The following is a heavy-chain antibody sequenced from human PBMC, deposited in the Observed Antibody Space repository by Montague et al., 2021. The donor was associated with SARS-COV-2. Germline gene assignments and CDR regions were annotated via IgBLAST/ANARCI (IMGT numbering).Heavy chain of an antibody. D-gene: IGHD2-2*01. Sequence: SETLSLTCAVYGGSFSVYYWSWLRQSPRRGLEWIAEINHSGTANYNPSLKSRVSLSVDTSKNQFTLNLTSVTAADTAMYYCAKEREVVRAARTLVAFDLWGQGTMVTVSS. CDR1: GGSFSVYY. J-gene: IGHJ3*01. CDR3: AKEREVVRAARTLVAFDL. CDR2: INHSGTA. V-gene: IGHV4-34*01.